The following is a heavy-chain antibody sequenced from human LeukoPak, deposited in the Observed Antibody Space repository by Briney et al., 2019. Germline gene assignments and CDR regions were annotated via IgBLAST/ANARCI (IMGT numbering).Heavy chain of an antibody. V-gene: IGHV4-61*02. J-gene: IGHJ6*04. CDR3: ARDGQWLVPYPDV. CDR2: IYTSGST. CDR1: GGSISSGGYY. D-gene: IGHD6-19*01. Sequence: PSETLSLTCTVSGGSISSGGYYWSWIRQPAGKGLEWIGRIYTSGSTNYNPSLKSRVTMSVDTSKNQFSLKLSSVTAADTAVYYCARDGQWLVPYPDVWGKGTTVTVSS.